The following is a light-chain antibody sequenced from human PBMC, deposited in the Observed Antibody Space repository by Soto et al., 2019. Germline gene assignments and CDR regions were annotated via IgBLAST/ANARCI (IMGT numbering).Light chain of an antibody. J-gene: IGKJ1*01. CDR2: GAS. CDR1: QSVSSSY. V-gene: IGKV3-20*01. CDR3: QQYGSSPRT. Sequence: SVWTQYKGTLSLSPGERATLSCRASQSVSSSYLAWYQQKPGQAPRLLIYGASSRATGIPDRFSGSGSGTDFTLTISRLEPEDFAVYYCQQYGSSPRTFGQGTMVDIK.